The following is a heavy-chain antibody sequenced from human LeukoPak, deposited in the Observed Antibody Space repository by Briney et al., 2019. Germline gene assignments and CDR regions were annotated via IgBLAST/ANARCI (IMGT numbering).Heavy chain of an antibody. V-gene: IGHV3-23*01. D-gene: IGHD5-12*01. Sequence: GGSLRFSCAASGFTFSSYAMSWVRQAPGKGLEWVSAISGSGGSTYYADSVKGRFTISRDNSKNTLYLQMNSLRAEDTAVYYCAKVTVWWLTGLFDYWGQGTLVTVSS. J-gene: IGHJ4*02. CDR3: AKVTVWWLTGLFDY. CDR2: ISGSGGST. CDR1: GFTFSSYA.